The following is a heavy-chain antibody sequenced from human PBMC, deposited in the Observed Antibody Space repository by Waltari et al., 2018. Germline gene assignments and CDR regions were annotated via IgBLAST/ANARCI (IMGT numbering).Heavy chain of an antibody. J-gene: IGHJ3*01. Sequence: QLQLQESGPGLVMPSETLSLTCGVSGCYITTNRHYWAWIRQAPGQGLEWVGTISYTGATYNSPSLTSRVTMSRDTSKNQLSLKLGSVTAADTAVYYCATYIGASIGTAAFDVWGRGTMVIVSS. CDR2: ISYTGAT. V-gene: IGHV4-39*01. D-gene: IGHD5-12*01. CDR1: GCYITTNRHY. CDR3: ATYIGASIGTAAFDV.